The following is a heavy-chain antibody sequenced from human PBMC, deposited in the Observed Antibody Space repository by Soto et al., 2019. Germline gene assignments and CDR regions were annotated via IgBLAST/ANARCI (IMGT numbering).Heavy chain of an antibody. D-gene: IGHD4-17*01. J-gene: IGHJ4*02. Sequence: GGSLRLSCAASRFTFSSHAMSWVCQPPGQGLEWVSSIRGSGTSTYYADSVKGRFTISRDNSNNTLYLQMNSLSAADTALYFCAKLASDSGDYGGFDYWGQGTLVTVSS. CDR2: IRGSGTST. CDR3: AKLASDSGDYGGFDY. CDR1: RFTFSSHA. V-gene: IGHV3-23*01.